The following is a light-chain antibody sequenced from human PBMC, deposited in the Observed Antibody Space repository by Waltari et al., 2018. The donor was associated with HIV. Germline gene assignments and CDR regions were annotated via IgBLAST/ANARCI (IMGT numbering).Light chain of an antibody. J-gene: IGLJ3*02. Sequence: SYVVTQPASVSVAPGQTARITCVGDEIATKDVHGYQQKPGKAPMLVLFRLRDRPSGGPMRFSGYLFRTTTTATLAISRVEVGDEADYYCQLWNSRNDPAGVFGGGTKLTVL. CDR2: RLR. CDR1: EIATKD. CDR3: QLWNSRNDPAGV. V-gene: IGLV3-21*02.